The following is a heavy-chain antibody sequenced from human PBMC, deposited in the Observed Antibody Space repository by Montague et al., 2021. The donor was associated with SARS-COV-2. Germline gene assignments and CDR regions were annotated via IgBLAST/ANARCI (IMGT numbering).Heavy chain of an antibody. D-gene: IGHD6-13*01. CDR2: IDWDDDK. Sequence: PALGKPTQTLTLTCTFSGFSLSTSGMCVSWIRQPPGKALEWLALIDWDDDKYYSTSLKTRLTISKDTSRNQVVLTMTNMDPVDTATYYCARIFDSSWPTFDYWGQGTLVTVSS. J-gene: IGHJ4*02. CDR3: ARIFDSSWPTFDY. V-gene: IGHV2-70*01. CDR1: GFSLSTSGMC.